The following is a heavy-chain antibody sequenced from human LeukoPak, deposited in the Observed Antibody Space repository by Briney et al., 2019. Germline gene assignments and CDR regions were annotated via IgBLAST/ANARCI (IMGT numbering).Heavy chain of an antibody. CDR3: AKDYADYHYYYYYMDV. Sequence: GGSLRLSCAASGFTFSTYAMSWGRQAPGKGLEWVSAISGSGGGTYYADSVKGRFTISRDNSKNTLYLQMNSLRAEATAVYYCAKDYADYHYYYYYMDVWGKGTTVTVSS. CDR2: ISGSGGGT. CDR1: GFTFSTYA. J-gene: IGHJ6*03. D-gene: IGHD4-11*01. V-gene: IGHV3-23*01.